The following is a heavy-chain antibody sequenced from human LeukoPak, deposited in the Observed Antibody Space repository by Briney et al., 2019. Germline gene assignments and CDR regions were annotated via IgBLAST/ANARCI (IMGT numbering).Heavy chain of an antibody. Sequence: GGSLRLSCAASGFTVSSNYMSWVRQAPGKGLEWVSAISDSGGHTYYADSVKGRFTVSRDNSKNTLYLQMNSLRAEDTAVYYCAKNRGYPSFDYWGQGTLVTVSS. CDR1: GFTVSSNY. J-gene: IGHJ4*02. D-gene: IGHD3-10*01. CDR3: AKNRGYPSFDY. CDR2: ISDSGGHT. V-gene: IGHV3-23*01.